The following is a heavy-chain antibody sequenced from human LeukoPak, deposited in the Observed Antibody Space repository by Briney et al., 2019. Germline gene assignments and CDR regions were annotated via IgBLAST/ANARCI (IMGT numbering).Heavy chain of an antibody. CDR1: GFTVSSNY. Sequence: GGSLRLSYAPSGFTVSSNYMSWVDQAPGKGLEWVSVIYSGGSTYYADSVKGRFTISRDNSKNTLYLQMNSLRAEDTAVYYCARDGYYYESSGYWRAFDIWGQGTMVTVSS. D-gene: IGHD3-22*01. J-gene: IGHJ3*02. V-gene: IGHV3-53*01. CDR3: ARDGYYYESSGYWRAFDI. CDR2: IYSGGST.